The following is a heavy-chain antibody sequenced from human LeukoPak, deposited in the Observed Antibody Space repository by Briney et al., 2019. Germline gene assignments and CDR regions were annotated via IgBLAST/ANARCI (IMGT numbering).Heavy chain of an antibody. J-gene: IGHJ4*02. D-gene: IGHD4-17*01. CDR1: GGSITSYY. CDR3: ARDAPYGDYDY. CDR2: IYTSGST. V-gene: IGHV4-4*07. Sequence: PSETLSLTXTVSGGSITSYYWSWIRQPAGKGLEWIGRIYTSGSTNYNPSLKSRVTISLDTSKNQFSLKLSSVTAADTAVYYCARDAPYGDYDYWGQGTLVTVSS.